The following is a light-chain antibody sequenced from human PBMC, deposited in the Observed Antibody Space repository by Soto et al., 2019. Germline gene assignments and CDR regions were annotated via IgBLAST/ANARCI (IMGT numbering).Light chain of an antibody. CDR3: SSFTSSSTPYV. V-gene: IGLV2-14*01. J-gene: IGLJ1*01. CDR2: DVS. CDR1: SSDIGHYNY. Sequence: QSALTQPASVSGSPGQSITMSCTGTSSDIGHYNYVSWYQQHPGKAPKVLIYDVSNRPSGVSKRFSGSKSGYTASLTISGLQAEDEDDYYCSSFTSSSTPYVFGTGTKLTVL.